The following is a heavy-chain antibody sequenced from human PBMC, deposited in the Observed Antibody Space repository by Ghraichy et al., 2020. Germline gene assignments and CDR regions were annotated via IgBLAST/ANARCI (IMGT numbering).Heavy chain of an antibody. CDR1: GGSLNNYF. D-gene: IGHD6-19*01. V-gene: IGHV4-4*07. CDR3: ARAEAGPLSHFDC. J-gene: IGHJ4*02. Sequence: SETLSLTCTVSGGSLNNYFWNWIRQPAGKGLEYIGRLDSSGSTNYNPSLESRVSMSVDTSKNQFSLKVRSVTAADTAVYFCARAEAGPLSHFDCWGQGTLVTVSS. CDR2: LDSSGST.